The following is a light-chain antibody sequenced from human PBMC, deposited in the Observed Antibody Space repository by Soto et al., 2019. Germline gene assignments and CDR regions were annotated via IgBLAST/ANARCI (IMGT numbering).Light chain of an antibody. CDR1: QGISSA. J-gene: IGKJ1*01. Sequence: AIQLTQSPSSLSASLGDRVTITCRASQGISSALAWYQQKPGKAPKLLIYDASSLESGVPSRFSGSGSGTDFTLTISSLQPEDFATYYCQQFNNWTLGQGTKVDIK. CDR3: QQFNNWT. V-gene: IGKV1D-13*01. CDR2: DAS.